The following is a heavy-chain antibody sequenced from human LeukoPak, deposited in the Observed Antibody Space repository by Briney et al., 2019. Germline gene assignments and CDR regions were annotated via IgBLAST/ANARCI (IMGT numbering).Heavy chain of an antibody. CDR3: ARDRGDTAMAHPFDY. V-gene: IGHV4-59*01. J-gene: IGHJ4*02. CDR2: IYYSGST. Sequence: SETLSLTCTVSGGSISSYYWSWIRQPPGKGLEWIWYIYYSGSTNYNPSLKSRVTISVDTSKNQFSLKLNSVTAADTAVYYCARDRGDTAMAHPFDYWGQGTLVTVSS. CDR1: GGSISSYY. D-gene: IGHD5-18*01.